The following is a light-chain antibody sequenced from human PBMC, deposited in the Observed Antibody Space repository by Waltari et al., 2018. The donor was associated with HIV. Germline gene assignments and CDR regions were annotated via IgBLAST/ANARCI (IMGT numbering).Light chain of an antibody. V-gene: IGKV3-20*01. CDR3: QQYGSSPLT. CDR2: GAS. Sequence: EIVLTKSPGTQSWSPGERATLSCRASQSVSSSYLAWYQQKPGQAPRLLIYGASSRATGIPDRFSGSVSGTDFTLTISRLEPEDFAVYYCQQYGSSPLTFGQGTKVEIK. J-gene: IGKJ1*01. CDR1: QSVSSSY.